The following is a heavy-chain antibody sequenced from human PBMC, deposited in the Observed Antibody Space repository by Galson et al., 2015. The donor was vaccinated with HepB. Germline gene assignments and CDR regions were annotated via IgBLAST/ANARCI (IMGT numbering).Heavy chain of an antibody. CDR3: AREGRSCTNGVCPYYYYGMDV. V-gene: IGHV3-53*01. D-gene: IGHD2-8*01. Sequence: SLRLSCAASGFTVSSNYMSWVRQAPGKGLEWVSVIYSGGSTYYADSVKGRFTISRDNSKNTLYLQMNSLRAEDTAVYYCAREGRSCTNGVCPYYYYGMDVWGQGTTVTVSS. CDR1: GFTVSSNY. CDR2: IYSGGST. J-gene: IGHJ6*02.